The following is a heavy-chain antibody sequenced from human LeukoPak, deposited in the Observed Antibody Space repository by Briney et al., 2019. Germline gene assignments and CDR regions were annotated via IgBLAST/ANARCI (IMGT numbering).Heavy chain of an antibody. D-gene: IGHD2-2*01. Sequence: PGGSLRLSCAASGFTFDDYAMHWVRQAPGKGLEWVSGISWNRGSIGYADSVKGRFTISRDNAKMSLYLQMNSLRAEDTALYYCAMGYCSSISCHADYWGQGTLVTASS. J-gene: IGHJ4*02. CDR3: AMGYCSSISCHADY. CDR1: GFTFDDYA. V-gene: IGHV3-9*01. CDR2: ISWNRGSI.